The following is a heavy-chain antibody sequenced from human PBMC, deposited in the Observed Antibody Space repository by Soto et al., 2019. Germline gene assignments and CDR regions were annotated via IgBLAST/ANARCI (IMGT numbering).Heavy chain of an antibody. CDR2: TSYDGSNK. D-gene: IGHD2-15*01. CDR3: RRGVTSQCSGGGCRSKHLYHDMDD. Sequence: GGSLRLSCVASEFTFSNYAMYWVRQAPGKGLEWVGVTSYDGSNKYYADSVKGRLTISRDNSTNTLYLQVNSPRVEDTAVYKWRRGVTSQCSGGGCRSKHLYHDMDDWGQGTTVTVSS. CDR1: EFTFSNYA. V-gene: IGHV3-30-3*01. J-gene: IGHJ6*02.